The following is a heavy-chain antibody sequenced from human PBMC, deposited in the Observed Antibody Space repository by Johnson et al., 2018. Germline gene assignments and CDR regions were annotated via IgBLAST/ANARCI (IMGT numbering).Heavy chain of an antibody. CDR1: GFVFDDYA. CDR2: ISWNGGAT. V-gene: IGHV3-43D*03. CDR3: ATDRSYYMDV. D-gene: IGHD3-10*01. J-gene: IGHJ6*03. Sequence: VQLVESGGDVAQPGGSLRLSCAVSGFVFDDYAMHWVRQAPGKGLEWISMISWNGGATYYAYSVKGRFTVSRDSSKNSVFLQMNSLRPEDTALYYCATDRSYYMDVWGKGTTVTVSS.